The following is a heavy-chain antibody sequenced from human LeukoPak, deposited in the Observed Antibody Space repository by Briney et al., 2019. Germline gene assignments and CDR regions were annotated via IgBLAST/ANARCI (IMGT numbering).Heavy chain of an antibody. CDR2: IYYSGST. D-gene: IGHD1-26*01. Sequence: SETLSLTCTVSGGSISSYYWSWIRQPPGKGLEWIGYIYYSGSTNYNPSLKSRVTISVDTSKNQFSLKLSSVTAADTAVYYCARHVRRGSRLDYWGQGTLVTVSS. CDR1: GGSISSYY. J-gene: IGHJ4*02. CDR3: ARHVRRGSRLDY. V-gene: IGHV4-59*08.